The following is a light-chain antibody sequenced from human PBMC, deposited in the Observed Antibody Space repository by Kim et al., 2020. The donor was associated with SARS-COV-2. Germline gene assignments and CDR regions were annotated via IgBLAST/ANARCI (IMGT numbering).Light chain of an antibody. V-gene: IGKV1-39*01. CDR1: QSISSY. Sequence: DIQMAQSPSSLSASVGDRVTITCRASQSISSYLNWYQQKPGKAPKFLIYAASSLQSGVQSRFSGSGSGTDFTLTISSLQPEDFATYYCQQSYSTPQTFGQGTKVDIK. CDR3: QQSYSTPQT. J-gene: IGKJ1*01. CDR2: AAS.